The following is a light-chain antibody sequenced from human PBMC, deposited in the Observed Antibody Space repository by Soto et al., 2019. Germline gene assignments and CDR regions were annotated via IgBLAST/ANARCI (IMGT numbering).Light chain of an antibody. CDR2: DVT. V-gene: IGLV2-14*03. CDR3: CSYAGSNTWV. J-gene: IGLJ3*02. Sequence: QSVLTQPPSVSGSPGQSITIPCTGTSSDVGGYNYVSWYQQYPGKAPKLVIFDVTNRPSGVSHRFSGAESGNTASLTISGLQAEDEADYYCCSYAGSNTWVFGGGTKLTVL. CDR1: SSDVGGYNY.